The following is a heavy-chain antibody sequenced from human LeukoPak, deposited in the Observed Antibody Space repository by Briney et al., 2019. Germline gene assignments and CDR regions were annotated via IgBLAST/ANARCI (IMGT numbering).Heavy chain of an antibody. J-gene: IGHJ4*02. V-gene: IGHV1-69*04. D-gene: IGHD4-23*01. CDR3: ASEVTSRRNYFDY. CDR2: IIPILGIA. CDR1: GYTFTSYY. Sequence: VASVKVSCKASGYTFTSYYMHWVRQAPGQGLEWMGRIIPILGIANYAQKFQGRVTITADKSTSIAYMELSSLRSEDTAVYYCASEVTSRRNYFDYWGQGTLVTVSS.